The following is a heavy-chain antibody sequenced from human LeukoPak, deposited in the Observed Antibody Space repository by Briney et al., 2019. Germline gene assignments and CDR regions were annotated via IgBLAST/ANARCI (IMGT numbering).Heavy chain of an antibody. D-gene: IGHD6-13*01. CDR2: ISYDGSNK. J-gene: IGHJ4*02. Sequence: GRSLRLSCAASGFTFSSYAMNWVRQAPGKGLEWVAVISYDGSNKYYADSVKGRFTISRDNSKNTLYLQMNSLRAEDTAVYYCARDAADGSYYDYWGQGTLVTVSS. CDR3: ARDAADGSYYDY. CDR1: GFTFSSYA. V-gene: IGHV3-30-3*01.